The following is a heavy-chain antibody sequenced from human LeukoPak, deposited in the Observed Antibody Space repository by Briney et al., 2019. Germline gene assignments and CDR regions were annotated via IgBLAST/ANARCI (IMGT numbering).Heavy chain of an antibody. D-gene: IGHD1-26*01. CDR2: FHYSGST. CDR1: GGSISSSSYY. CDR3: ARDGGSYHFDY. Sequence: SETLSLTCTVSGGSISSSSYYWGWIRQPLGKGLEWIATFHYSGSTYYNPSLKRRVTISVDTSKNQFSLRLSSVTAADTAVYYCARDGGSYHFDYWGQGTLITVSS. V-gene: IGHV4-39*07. J-gene: IGHJ4*02.